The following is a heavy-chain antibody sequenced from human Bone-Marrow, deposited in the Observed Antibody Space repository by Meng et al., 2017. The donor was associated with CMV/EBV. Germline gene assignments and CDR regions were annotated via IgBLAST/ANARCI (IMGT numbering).Heavy chain of an antibody. J-gene: IGHJ5*02. CDR3: ARGLRYSSPYNWFDP. Sequence: ASVKVSCKASGYTFTGYYMHWVRQAPGQGLEWMGWINPNSGGTNYAQKFQGRVTMTRDTSISTAYMELSRLRSDDTAVYYCARGLRYSSPYNWFDPWGQGTLVTFSS. CDR2: INPNSGGT. D-gene: IGHD6-6*01. CDR1: GYTFTGYY. V-gene: IGHV1-2*02.